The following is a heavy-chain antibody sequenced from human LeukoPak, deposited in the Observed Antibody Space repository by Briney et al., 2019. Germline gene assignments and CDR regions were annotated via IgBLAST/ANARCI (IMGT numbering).Heavy chain of an antibody. CDR3: ARGRRPYYYGSGSPYFDY. CDR1: GGSFSGYY. J-gene: IGHJ4*02. D-gene: IGHD3-10*01. V-gene: IGHV4-34*01. CDR2: INHSGST. Sequence: SETLSLTCAVYGGSFSGYYWSWIRQPPGKGLEWIGEINHSGSTNYNPSLKSRVTISVDTSKNQFSLKLSSVTAADTAVYYCARGRRPYYYGSGSPYFDYWGRGTLVTVSS.